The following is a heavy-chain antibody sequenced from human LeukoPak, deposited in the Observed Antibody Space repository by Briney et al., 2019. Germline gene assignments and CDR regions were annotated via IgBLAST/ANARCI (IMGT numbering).Heavy chain of an antibody. Sequence: GGSLRLSCAASGFTFSSYAMSWVRQAPGKGLEWVSAISGSGGSTYYADSVKGRFTISRDNSKNTLYLQMNSLRAGDTAVYYCAKLEHYDSSGDFDYWGQGTLVTVSS. CDR2: ISGSGGST. J-gene: IGHJ4*02. CDR3: AKLEHYDSSGDFDY. CDR1: GFTFSSYA. V-gene: IGHV3-23*01. D-gene: IGHD3-22*01.